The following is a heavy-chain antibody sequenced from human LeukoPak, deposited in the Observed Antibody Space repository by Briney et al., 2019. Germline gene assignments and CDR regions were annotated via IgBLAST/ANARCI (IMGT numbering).Heavy chain of an antibody. D-gene: IGHD3-22*01. Sequence: MPSETLSLTCTVSGGSISSYYWSWIRQPPGKGLEWIGYIYYSGSTNYNPSLKSRVTISVDTSKNQFSLKLSSVTAADTAVYYCARHPSDYYDSSGYLYNWFDPWGQGTLVTVSS. J-gene: IGHJ5*02. CDR1: GGSISSYY. CDR3: ARHPSDYYDSSGYLYNWFDP. CDR2: IYYSGST. V-gene: IGHV4-59*01.